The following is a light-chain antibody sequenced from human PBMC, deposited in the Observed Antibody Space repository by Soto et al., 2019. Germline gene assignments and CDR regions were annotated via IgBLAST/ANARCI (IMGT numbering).Light chain of an antibody. CDR1: HDINDD. Sequence: AIQMTQSPYSLSASVGDRVTITCRASHDINDDVGWYQHTPGKPTKLLSSGASSLQRGVPSRFSCSGSGAQFTLTITSLRPEDSAIYYCLQNHNYPRTFGQGTKVEI. V-gene: IGKV1-6*01. CDR3: LQNHNYPRT. J-gene: IGKJ1*01. CDR2: GAS.